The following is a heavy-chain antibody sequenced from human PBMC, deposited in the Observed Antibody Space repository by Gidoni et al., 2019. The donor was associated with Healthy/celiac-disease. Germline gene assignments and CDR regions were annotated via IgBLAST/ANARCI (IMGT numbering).Heavy chain of an antibody. Sequence: QVQLVDSGGGLVKPGGSLRLSCAASGFTFSDYYMSWIRQAPGKGLEGVSYISSSRSYTNYADSVKGRFTISRDKDKNSRYLQMNSLRAEDTAVYYCARMGSSWYLGIDYWGQGTLVTVSS. CDR1: GFTFSDYY. V-gene: IGHV3-11*05. J-gene: IGHJ4*02. CDR2: ISSSRSYT. D-gene: IGHD6-13*01. CDR3: ARMGSSWYLGIDY.